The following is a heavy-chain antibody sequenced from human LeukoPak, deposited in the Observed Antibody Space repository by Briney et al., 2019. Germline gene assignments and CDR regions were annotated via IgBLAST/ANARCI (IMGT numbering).Heavy chain of an antibody. V-gene: IGHV1-8*03. CDR1: GYTFTSYD. CDR3: ARDSYYDSNWFDP. CDR2: MNPNSGNT. D-gene: IGHD3-22*01. J-gene: IGHJ5*02. Sequence: ASVKVSCKASGYTFTSYDINWVRQATGQGLEWMGWMNPNSGNTGYAQKFQGRVTITRNTSISTAYMELSSLRSEDTAVYCCARDSYYDSNWFDPWGQGTLVTVSS.